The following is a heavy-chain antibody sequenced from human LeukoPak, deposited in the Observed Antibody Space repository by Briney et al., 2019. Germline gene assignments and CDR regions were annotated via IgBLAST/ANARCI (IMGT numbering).Heavy chain of an antibody. CDR3: ARAPGGPKGYDSSGYTVD. CDR2: INPSGGST. CDR1: GYTFTSYY. J-gene: IGHJ4*02. V-gene: IGHV1-46*01. D-gene: IGHD3-22*01. Sequence: APVKVSCKASGYTFTSYYMHWVRQAPGQGLEWMGIINPSGGSTSYAQKFQGRVTMTRDMSTSTVYMELSSLRSEDTAVYYCARAPGGPKGYDSSGYTVDWGQGTLVTVSS.